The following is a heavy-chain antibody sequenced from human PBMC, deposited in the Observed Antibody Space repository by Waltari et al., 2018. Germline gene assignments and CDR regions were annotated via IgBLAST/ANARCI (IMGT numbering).Heavy chain of an antibody. V-gene: IGHV3-23*01. CDR1: GFTFSSYA. Sequence: QLLESGGGLVQPGGSLRLSCAASGFTFSSYAITWVRQAPGKGLEWVSAISGTGASTDYADSVKGRFTISRDNSKNSLYLQMNSLRADDTAVYYCTMTYYDYLWGTRTTVYWGQGTLVTVSS. D-gene: IGHD3-16*01. CDR3: TMTYYDYLWGTRTTVY. J-gene: IGHJ4*02. CDR2: ISGTGAST.